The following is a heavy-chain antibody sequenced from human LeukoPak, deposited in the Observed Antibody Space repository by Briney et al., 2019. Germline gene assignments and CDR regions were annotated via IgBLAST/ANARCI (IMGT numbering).Heavy chain of an antibody. CDR1: GFTVSSNY. CDR2: IYSGGST. D-gene: IGHD6-13*01. CDR3: ARSKYNSSWYERIPDAFDI. Sequence: GGSLRLSCAASGFTVSSNYMSWVRQAPGKGLEWVSVIYSGGSTYYADSVKGRFTISRDNSKNTLYLQMNSLRAEDTAVYYCARSKYNSSWYERIPDAFDIWGQGTMVTVSS. J-gene: IGHJ3*02. V-gene: IGHV3-53*01.